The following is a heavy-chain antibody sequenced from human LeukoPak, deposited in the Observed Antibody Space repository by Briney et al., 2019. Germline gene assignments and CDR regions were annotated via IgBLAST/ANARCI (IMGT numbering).Heavy chain of an antibody. D-gene: IGHD2-2*02. CDR1: GGSFSGYY. CDR2: INHSGST. CDR3: ARGGRIVVVPAAIGGWFDP. V-gene: IGHV4-34*01. J-gene: IGHJ5*02. Sequence: SETLSLTRAVYGGSFSGYYWSWIRQPPGKGLEWIGEINHSGSTNYNPSLKSRVTISVDTSKNQFSLKLSSVTAADTAVYYCARGGRIVVVPAAIGGWFDPWGQGTLVTVSS.